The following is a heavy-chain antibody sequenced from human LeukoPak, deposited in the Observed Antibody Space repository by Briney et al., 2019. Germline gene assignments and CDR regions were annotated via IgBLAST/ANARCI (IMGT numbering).Heavy chain of an antibody. CDR2: INHSGST. V-gene: IGHV4-34*01. J-gene: IGHJ4*02. CDR1: GGSFSGYY. CDR3: ARGPPTDYYDNSGFYYVFDY. Sequence: ETLSLTCAFYGGSFSGYYWSWIRQPPGKGLEWIGEINHSGSTNYNPSLKSRVTISVDTSKNQFSLKLSSVTAADTAVYFCARGPPTDYYDNSGFYYVFDYWGQGTLVTVSS. D-gene: IGHD3-22*01.